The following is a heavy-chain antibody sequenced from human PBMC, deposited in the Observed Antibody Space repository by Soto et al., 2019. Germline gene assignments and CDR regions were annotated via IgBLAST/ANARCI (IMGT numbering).Heavy chain of an antibody. J-gene: IGHJ5*02. CDR2: LIGGHYGT. CDR3: ETGKSTGDIDWFDT. Sequence: PGGSLRLSCTASGFTLQNYAMAWVRQAPGKGLEWVSTLIGGHYGTAYSYSVKGRFTVSRDNSKNCLYLQMNSLGVEDTAMYLCETGKSTGDIDWFDTWGQGSLVTVSS. CDR1: GFTLQNYA. D-gene: IGHD3-10*01. V-gene: IGHV3-23*01.